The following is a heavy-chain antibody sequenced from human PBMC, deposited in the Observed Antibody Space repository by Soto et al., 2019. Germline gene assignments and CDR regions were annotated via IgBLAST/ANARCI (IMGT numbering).Heavy chain of an antibody. CDR1: GGSFSGYY. V-gene: IGHV4-34*01. J-gene: IGHJ4*02. D-gene: IGHD6-6*01. CDR3: AREGSSSSFDY. CDR2: IYYSGST. Sequence: SETLSLTCAVYGGSFSGYYWSWIRQPPGKGLEWIGYIYYSGSTYYNPSLKSRVTISVDTSKNQFSLKLSSVTAADTAVYYCAREGSSSSFDYWGQGTLVTVSS.